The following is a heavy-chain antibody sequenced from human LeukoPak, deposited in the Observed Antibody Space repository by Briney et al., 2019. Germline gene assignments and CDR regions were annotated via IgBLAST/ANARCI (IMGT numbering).Heavy chain of an antibody. D-gene: IGHD2-2*01. CDR1: GGTFSSYA. CDR3: ARSGVKISSGAMSY. CDR2: IIPILGIA. V-gene: IGHV1-69*04. J-gene: IGHJ4*02. Sequence: ASVKVSCKASGGTFSSYAISWVRQAPGQGLEWMGRIIPILGIANYAQKFQGGVTITADKSTSTAYMELSSLRSEDTAVYYCARSGVKISSGAMSYWGQGTLVTVSS.